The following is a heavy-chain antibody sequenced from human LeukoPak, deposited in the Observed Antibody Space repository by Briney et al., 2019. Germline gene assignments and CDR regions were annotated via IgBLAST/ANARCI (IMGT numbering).Heavy chain of an antibody. J-gene: IGHJ6*02. CDR1: GFTVSSNY. CDR3: ARDGSSWYVDYYYGMDV. V-gene: IGHV3-66*01. CDR2: IYSGGST. Sequence: GGSLRLSCAASGFTVSSNYMSWVRQAPGKGLEWVSVIYSGGSTYYADSVKGRFTISRDNSKNTLYLQMNSLRAEDTAVYYCARDGSSWYVDYYYGMDVWGQGTTVTVSS. D-gene: IGHD6-13*01.